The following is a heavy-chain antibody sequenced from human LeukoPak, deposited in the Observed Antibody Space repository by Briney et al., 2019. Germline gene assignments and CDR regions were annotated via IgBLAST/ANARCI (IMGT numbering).Heavy chain of an antibody. CDR1: GFTFSSYE. Sequence: GGSLRLSCAASGFTFSSYEMNWVRQAPGKGLEWVSYISSRGSTIYYADSVKGRFTISRDNAKNSLYLQMNSLRAEDTAVYYCAREKVTYSFFDYWGQGTLVTVSS. CDR3: AREKVTYSFFDY. J-gene: IGHJ4*02. D-gene: IGHD4-11*01. CDR2: ISSRGSTI. V-gene: IGHV3-48*03.